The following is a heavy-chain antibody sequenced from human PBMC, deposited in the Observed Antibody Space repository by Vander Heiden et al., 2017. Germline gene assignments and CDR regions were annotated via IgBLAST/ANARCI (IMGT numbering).Heavy chain of an antibody. J-gene: IGHJ6*01. D-gene: IGHD4-17*01. CDR2: ISYDGSNK. Sequence: LEWVAVISYDGSNKYYADSVKGRFTISRDNSKNTLYLQMNSLRAEDTAVYYCANGDRYYYDYYGMDGWGQGTTVTVSS. V-gene: IGHV3-30*01. CDR3: ANGDRYYYDYYGMDG.